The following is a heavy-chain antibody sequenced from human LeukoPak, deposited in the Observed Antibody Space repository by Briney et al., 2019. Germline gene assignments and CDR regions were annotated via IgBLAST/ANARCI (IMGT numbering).Heavy chain of an antibody. CDR2: IYTSGST. J-gene: IGHJ4*02. Sequence: RSSETLSLTCTVSGGSISSYYWSWIRQPAGKGLEWIGRIYTSGSTNYNPSLKSRVTMSVDTSKNQFSLKLSSVTAADTAVYYCARDGYSSSWQYFDYWGQGTLVTVSS. CDR1: GGSISSYY. D-gene: IGHD6-13*01. V-gene: IGHV4-4*07. CDR3: ARDGYSSSWQYFDY.